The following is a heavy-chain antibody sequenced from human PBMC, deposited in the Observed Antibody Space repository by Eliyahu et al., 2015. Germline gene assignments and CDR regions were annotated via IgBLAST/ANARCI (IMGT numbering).Heavy chain of an antibody. V-gene: IGHV3-9*01. J-gene: IGHJ6*02. CDR1: GFTFXXXA. CDR2: ISWNSGSI. D-gene: IGHD1-14*01. CDR3: AKDGYNQKHKAYYYYYYGMDV. Sequence: EVQLVESGGGLVQPGRSLRLSCAASGFTFXXXAXHXVRQAPGKGLEWVSGISWNSGSIGYADSVKGRFTISRDNAKNSLYLQMNSLRAEDTALYYCAKDGYNQKHKAYYYYYYGMDVWGQGTTVTVSS.